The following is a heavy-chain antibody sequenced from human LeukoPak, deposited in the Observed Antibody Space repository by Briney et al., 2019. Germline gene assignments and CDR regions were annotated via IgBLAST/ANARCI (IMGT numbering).Heavy chain of an antibody. CDR1: GFTFSSYW. D-gene: IGHD6-13*01. J-gene: IGHJ6*02. Sequence: GGSLRLSCAASGFTFSSYWMSWVRQAPGKGREWVANIKQDGSEKYYVDSGKGRFTISRDNAKNSLYLQMNSLRAEDTAVYYCARGARSSSWYYYYYGMDVWGQGTTVTVSS. CDR3: ARGARSSSWYYYYYGMDV. V-gene: IGHV3-7*01. CDR2: IKQDGSEK.